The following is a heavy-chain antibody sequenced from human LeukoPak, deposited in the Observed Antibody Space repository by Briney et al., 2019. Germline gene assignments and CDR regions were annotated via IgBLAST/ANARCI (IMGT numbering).Heavy chain of an antibody. J-gene: IGHJ4*02. V-gene: IGHV1-69*05. CDR3: ARDTQLYHGTFDY. Sequence: SVKVSCKASGGTFSSYAISWVRQAPGQGLEWMGGIIPIFGTANYAQKFQGRVTITTDESTSTAYMELSSLRSEDTAVYYCARDTQLYHGTFDYWGQGTLVTVSS. D-gene: IGHD2-2*02. CDR2: IIPIFGTA. CDR1: GGTFSSYA.